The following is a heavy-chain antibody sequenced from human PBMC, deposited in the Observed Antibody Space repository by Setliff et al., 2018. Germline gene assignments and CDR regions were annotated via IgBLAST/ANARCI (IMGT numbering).Heavy chain of an antibody. D-gene: IGHD3-22*01. CDR1: GYTFTSYW. CDR3: ARESYDSSGYIYYYGMDV. V-gene: IGHV5-51*01. Sequence: PGESLKISCKGSGYTFTSYWIGWVRQMPGKGLEWMGIIYAGDSDTRYSPSFQGQVTISADKSISTAYLQWSSLKASDTAMYYCARESYDSSGYIYYYGMDVWGQGTTVTVS. CDR2: IYAGDSDT. J-gene: IGHJ6*02.